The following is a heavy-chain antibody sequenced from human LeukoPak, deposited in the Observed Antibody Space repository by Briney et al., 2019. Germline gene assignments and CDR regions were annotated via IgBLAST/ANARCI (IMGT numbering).Heavy chain of an antibody. J-gene: IGHJ5*02. CDR1: GGSFSGYY. D-gene: IGHD5-12*01. CDR3: ARGSRALRSWLNWFDP. CDR2: INHSGST. Sequence: SETLSLTCAVYGGSFSGYYWSWIRQPPGKGLEWIGEINHSGSTNYNPSLKSRVTISVDTSKNQFSLKLSSVTAADTAVYYCARGSRALRSWLNWFDPWGQGTLVTVSS. V-gene: IGHV4-34*01.